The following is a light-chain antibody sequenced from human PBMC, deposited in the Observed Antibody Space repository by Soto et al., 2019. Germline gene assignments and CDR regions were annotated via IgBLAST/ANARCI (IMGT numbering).Light chain of an antibody. CDR2: AAS. CDR3: QQYQSGYT. Sequence: DIQLTQSPSFLSASVGDRVTITCRASQGINIFLAWFQQKPGKAPNLLISAASTLQSGVPSRFSGSGSETEFTLTITSLQPEDSASYYCQQYQSGYTFGLGTRLEIK. J-gene: IGKJ5*01. CDR1: QGINIF. V-gene: IGKV1-9*01.